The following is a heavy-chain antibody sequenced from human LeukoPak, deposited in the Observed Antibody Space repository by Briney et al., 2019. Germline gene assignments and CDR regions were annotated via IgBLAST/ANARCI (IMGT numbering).Heavy chain of an antibody. CDR2: IYYGGST. D-gene: IGHD2-15*01. CDR1: GGSISSSDYY. CDR3: ARALGYCSGGSCTRGYNWFDP. V-gene: IGHV4-39*01. Sequence: SETLSLTCTVSGGSISSSDYYWGWLRQPPGKGLEWIGSIYYGGSTYYNPSLKSRVTISVDTSMNQFSLKLSFVTTADTAVCYCARALGYCSGGSCTRGYNWFDPWGQGTLVTVPS. J-gene: IGHJ5*02.